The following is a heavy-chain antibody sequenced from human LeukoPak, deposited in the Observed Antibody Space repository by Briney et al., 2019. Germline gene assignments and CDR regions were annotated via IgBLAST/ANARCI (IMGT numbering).Heavy chain of an antibody. D-gene: IGHD2-15*01. CDR1: GGSISSYY. J-gene: IGHJ3*02. CDR2: IYYSGST. CDR3: ARDRRVYCSGSSCYLDDAFDI. V-gene: IGHV4-59*01. Sequence: SETLSLTCTVSGGSISSYYWSWIRQPPGKGLEWIGYIYYSGSTNYNPSLKSRVTISVDTSKNQFSLKLSSVTAADTAVYYCARDRRVYCSGSSCYLDDAFDIWGQGTMVTVSS.